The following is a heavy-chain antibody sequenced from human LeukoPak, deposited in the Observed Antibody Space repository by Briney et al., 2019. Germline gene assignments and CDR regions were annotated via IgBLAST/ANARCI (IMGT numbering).Heavy chain of an antibody. CDR1: GFDFSSNW. D-gene: IGHD3-3*01. CDR3: AKDHYWSIDC. V-gene: IGHV3-74*01. Sequence: PGGSLRLSCAASGFDFSSNWMHWVRHAPGQGLVWVSRIKGDGISTNYADSVKGRFTISRDIAKITLYLQMNSLRAEDTGVYYCAKDHYWSIDCWGRGTLVTVSS. CDR2: IKGDGIST. J-gene: IGHJ4*02.